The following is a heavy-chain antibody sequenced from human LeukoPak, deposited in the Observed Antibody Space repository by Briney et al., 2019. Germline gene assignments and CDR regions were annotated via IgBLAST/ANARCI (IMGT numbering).Heavy chain of an antibody. CDR1: GGSISSSSDY. CDR2: IYYSGST. V-gene: IGHV4-39*01. CDR3: ARREDGFNY. Sequence: SETLSLTCTVSGGSISSSSDYWGWIRQPPGKGLEWIGSIYYSGSTYYNPSLKSRVTISVDTSKNQFSLKLSSVTAADTAVYYCARREDGFNYWGQGTLATVSS. J-gene: IGHJ4*02. D-gene: IGHD5-24*01.